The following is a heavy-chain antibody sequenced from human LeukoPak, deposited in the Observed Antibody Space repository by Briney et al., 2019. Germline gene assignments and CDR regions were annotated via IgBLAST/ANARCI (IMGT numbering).Heavy chain of an antibody. J-gene: IGHJ5*02. CDR2: IYYSGST. V-gene: IGHV4-31*03. Sequence: PSQTLSLTCTVSGGSISSGGYYWSWIRQHPGKGLEWIGYIYYSGSTYYNPSLKSRVTISVDTSKNQFSLKLSSVTAADTAVYYCARLGGKFADIVVVPAAIDNWFDPWGQGTLATVSS. D-gene: IGHD2-2*01. CDR1: GGSISSGGYY. CDR3: ARLGGKFADIVVVPAAIDNWFDP.